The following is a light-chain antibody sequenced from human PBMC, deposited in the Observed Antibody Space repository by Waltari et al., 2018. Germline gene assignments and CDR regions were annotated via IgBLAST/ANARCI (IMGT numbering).Light chain of an antibody. Sequence: DIQMTQSPSSLSASVGDRVTITCRASQSISSYLNWYQQKPGKAPKFLIYAASSLQSGVPSRFSCSGSGTDFTLTISSLQPEESATYYCQQSYSTPRTFGQGTQVEIK. V-gene: IGKV1-39*01. J-gene: IGKJ1*01. CDR3: QQSYSTPRT. CDR1: QSISSY. CDR2: AAS.